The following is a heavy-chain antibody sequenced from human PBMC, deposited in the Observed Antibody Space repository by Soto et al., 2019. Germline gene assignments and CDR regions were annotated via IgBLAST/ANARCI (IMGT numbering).Heavy chain of an antibody. Sequence: GGSMRLSWECAGVTCSNGWRTLVRQAPGKGLEWVSSISSSSSYIYYADSVKGRFTISRDNAKNSLYLQMNSLRAEDTAVYYCARDNQQWLVRSVHWFDPWGQGTLVTVS. CDR2: ISSSSSYI. J-gene: IGHJ5*02. D-gene: IGHD6-19*01. CDR3: ARDNQQWLVRSVHWFDP. CDR1: GVTCSNGW. V-gene: IGHV3-21*01.